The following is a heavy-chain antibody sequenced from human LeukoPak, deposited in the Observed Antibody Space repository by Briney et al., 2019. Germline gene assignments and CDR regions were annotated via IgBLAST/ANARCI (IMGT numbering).Heavy chain of an antibody. V-gene: IGHV3-33*01. Sequence: PGGSLRLSCAASGFTFSSYGMHWVRQAPGKGLEWVAVIWYDGSNKYYADSVKGRFTISRDNSKNTLYLQMNSLRAEDTAVYYCARVAYGDYGTVDCWGQGTLVTVSS. CDR1: GFTFSSYG. J-gene: IGHJ4*02. CDR3: ARVAYGDYGTVDC. D-gene: IGHD4-17*01. CDR2: IWYDGSNK.